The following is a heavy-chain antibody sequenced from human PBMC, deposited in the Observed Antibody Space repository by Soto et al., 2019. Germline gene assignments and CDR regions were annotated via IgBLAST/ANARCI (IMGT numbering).Heavy chain of an antibody. Sequence: KPSETLSLTCVVSGDSISRGYFWGWIRQPPGKGLEWIGSINHSGSAYYNPSLRSRVTISVDTSKNHFSLRLTSVTAADTAVYYCARIESIGGFGEFLSWLDPWGQGTLVTVSS. CDR2: INHSGSA. V-gene: IGHV4-38-2*01. CDR3: ARIESIGGFGEFLSWLDP. CDR1: GDSISRGYF. J-gene: IGHJ5*02. D-gene: IGHD3-10*01.